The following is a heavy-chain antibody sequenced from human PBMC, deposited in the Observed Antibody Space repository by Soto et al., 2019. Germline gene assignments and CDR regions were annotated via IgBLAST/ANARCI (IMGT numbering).Heavy chain of an antibody. CDR3: ARDYKEGPVLLWFGEWPDI. Sequence: GGSLRLSCAASGFTFSSYGMHWVRQAPGKGLEWVAVIWYDGSNKYYADSVKGRFTISRDNSKNTLYLQMNSLRAEDTAVYYCARDYKEGPVLLWFGEWPDIWGQGTMVTVSS. CDR2: IWYDGSNK. D-gene: IGHD3-10*01. CDR1: GFTFSSYG. J-gene: IGHJ3*02. V-gene: IGHV3-33*01.